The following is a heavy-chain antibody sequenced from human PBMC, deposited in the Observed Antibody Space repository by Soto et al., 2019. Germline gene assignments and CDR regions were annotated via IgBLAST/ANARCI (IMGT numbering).Heavy chain of an antibody. J-gene: IGHJ3*02. CDR2: IYYSGST. V-gene: IGHV4-39*01. D-gene: IGHD2-15*01. Sequence: SETLSLTSPVSGGSIRSSSYYWGWIRQPPGKGLEWIGSIYYSGSTYYNPSLKSRVTISVDTSKNQFSLKLSSVTAADTAVYYCARHQGYCSGGSCYPRAFDIWGQGTMVTVSS. CDR3: ARHQGYCSGGSCYPRAFDI. CDR1: GGSIRSSSYY.